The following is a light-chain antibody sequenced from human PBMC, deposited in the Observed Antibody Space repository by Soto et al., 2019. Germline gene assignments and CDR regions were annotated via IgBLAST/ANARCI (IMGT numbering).Light chain of an antibody. J-gene: IGLJ2*01. CDR3: GTWDSNLRGV. V-gene: IGLV1-51*01. CDR1: SSNIGNNA. Sequence: QSVLTQPPSVSAAPGQKVTISCSGSSSNIGNNAVSWYQQLPGTPSKLLIYDNDNRPSGIPDRFSGSKSGTSATLDITGLQTWDEADYYCGTWDSNLRGVFGGGTKLTVL. CDR2: DND.